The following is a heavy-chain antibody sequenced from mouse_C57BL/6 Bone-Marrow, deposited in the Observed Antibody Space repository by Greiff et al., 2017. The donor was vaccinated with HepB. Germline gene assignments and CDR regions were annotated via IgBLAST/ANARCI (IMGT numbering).Heavy chain of an antibody. CDR3: ARGYDPAWLAY. CDR2: IDPSDSET. CDR1: GYTFTSYW. J-gene: IGHJ3*01. Sequence: QVQLQQPGAELVRPGSSVKLSCKASGYTFTSYWMHWVKQRPIQGLEWIGNIDPSDSETHYNQKFKDKATLTVDKSSSTAYMQLSSLTSEDSAVYYCARGYDPAWLAYWGQGTLVTVSA. V-gene: IGHV1-52*01. D-gene: IGHD2-2*01.